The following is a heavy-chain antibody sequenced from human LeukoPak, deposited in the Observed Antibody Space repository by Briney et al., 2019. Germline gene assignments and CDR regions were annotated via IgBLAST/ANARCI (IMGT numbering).Heavy chain of an antibody. CDR1: GFTFSGCA. J-gene: IGHJ4*02. D-gene: IGHD3-22*01. CDR3: TRHLDYYDSSGLDY. CDR2: IRSKANSYAT. V-gene: IGHV3-73*01. Sequence: GGSLKLSCAASGFTFSGCAMHWVRQASGKGLEWVGRIRSKANSYATAYAASVKGRFTISRDDSKNTAYLQMNSLKTEDTAVYYCTRHLDYYDSSGLDYWGQGTLVTVSS.